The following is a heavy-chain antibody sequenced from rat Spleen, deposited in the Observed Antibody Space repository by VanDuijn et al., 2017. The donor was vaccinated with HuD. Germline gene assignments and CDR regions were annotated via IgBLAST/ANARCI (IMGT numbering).Heavy chain of an antibody. CDR3: TGGGIPWYLDF. Sequence: EVQVVESGGGLVQPGRSLKLSCAASGFTFSSFPMAWVRQAPKKGLEWVATITFDGASTYYRDSVKGRFTISRDNAKSTLYLQMNSLRAEDTATYYCTGGGIPWYLDFWGPGTMVTVSS. CDR2: ITFDGAST. CDR1: GFTFSSFP. J-gene: IGHJ1*01. V-gene: IGHV5-46*01. D-gene: IGHD2-2*01.